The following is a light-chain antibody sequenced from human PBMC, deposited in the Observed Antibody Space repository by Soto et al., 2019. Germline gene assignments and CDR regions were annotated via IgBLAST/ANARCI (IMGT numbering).Light chain of an antibody. CDR3: QHYNNYPDT. CDR2: KTS. J-gene: IGKJ2*01. Sequence: DVQMTHSPSSLSPSVGDRVTITFRASPSFNTWLAWSQQKPGKAPKRLIYKTSILEIGVPSRSIGSGSGTVFTLSISSLHPDTASTYFCQHYNNYPDTFGQWSKLVI. CDR1: PSFNTW. V-gene: IGKV1-5*03.